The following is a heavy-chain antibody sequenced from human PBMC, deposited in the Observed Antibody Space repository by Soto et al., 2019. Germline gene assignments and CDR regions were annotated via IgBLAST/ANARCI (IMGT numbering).Heavy chain of an antibody. Sequence: GASVKVSCKASGYTFTSYYIHWVRQAPGQGLEWMGIINPSGGSTSYAQKFQGRVTMTRDTSTSTVYMELSSLRSEDTAVYYCARSEGSTGGFDYWGQGTLVTVSS. CDR3: ARSEGSTGGFDY. D-gene: IGHD2-8*02. CDR1: GYTFTSYY. CDR2: INPSGGST. V-gene: IGHV1-46*03. J-gene: IGHJ4*02.